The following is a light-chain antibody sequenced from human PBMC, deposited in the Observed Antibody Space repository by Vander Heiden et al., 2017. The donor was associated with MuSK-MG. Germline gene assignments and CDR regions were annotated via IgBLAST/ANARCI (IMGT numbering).Light chain of an antibody. V-gene: IGKV2-30*01. CDR3: LQHTHWPRT. CDR2: KVS. J-gene: IGKJ1*01. CDR1: QSLVKSDGNTF. Sequence: DVVMTQSPLSLPVTLGQAASISCRSSQSLVKSDGNTFLNWFQQRPGQSPRRLIYKVSNRDSGVPDRFSGSGSGTDFTLKISRVEAEDVGVYYCLQHTHWPRTFGQGTKVEIK.